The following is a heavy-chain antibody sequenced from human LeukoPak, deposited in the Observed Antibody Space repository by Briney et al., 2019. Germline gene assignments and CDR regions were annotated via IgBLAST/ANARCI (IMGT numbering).Heavy chain of an antibody. J-gene: IGHJ4*02. V-gene: IGHV3-23*01. CDR3: AKEYTGTFSPFPSYFDN. CDR2: ISGSGTNT. D-gene: IGHD1-26*01. CDR1: GFTFSSYG. Sequence: GGSLRLSCAASGFTFSSYGMHWVRQAPGKGLEWVSVISGSGTNTYYADSVKGRFTISRDNSKNTLYLQMNSLRAEDTAIYYCAKEYTGTFSPFPSYFDNWGQGTLVTVSS.